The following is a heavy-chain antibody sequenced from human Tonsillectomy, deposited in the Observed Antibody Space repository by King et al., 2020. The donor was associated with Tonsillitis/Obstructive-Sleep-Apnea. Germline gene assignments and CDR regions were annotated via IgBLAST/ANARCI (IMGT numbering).Heavy chain of an antibody. CDR3: AREFDSLDF. Sequence: VRLQQWGAGLLKPSETLSLTCAVSGGSFSGYYWNWIRQPPGKGLEWIGEIDHSGSTNYNPSLKSRVTISVDTSKNQFSLKLSSVTAADTAVYYCAREFDSLDFWGQGTLVTVSS. D-gene: IGHD2-15*01. J-gene: IGHJ4*02. CDR2: IDHSGST. V-gene: IGHV4-34*01. CDR1: GGSFSGYY.